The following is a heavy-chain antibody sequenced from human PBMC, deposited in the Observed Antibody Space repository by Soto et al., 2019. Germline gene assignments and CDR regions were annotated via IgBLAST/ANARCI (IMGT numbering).Heavy chain of an antibody. CDR1: GYPFTSYG. CDR3: ARARTVTTWTYYYYRDV. CDR2: ISAYNGNT. V-gene: IGHV1-18*01. Sequence: QGQLVQSGVEVKKPGASVKVSCKASGYPFTSYGFNWVRQAPGQGPEWMGWISAYNGNTNYPQKFQGRVTMTTDTSTSTVYMELRSLRSADTAVYYCARARTVTTWTYYYYRDVWGEGTTVTVSS. D-gene: IGHD4-4*01. J-gene: IGHJ6*03.